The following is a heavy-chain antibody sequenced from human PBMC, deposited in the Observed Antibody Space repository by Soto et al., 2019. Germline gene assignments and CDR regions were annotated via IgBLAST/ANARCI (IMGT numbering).Heavy chain of an antibody. CDR1: GYSFTSYW. Sequence: GQPLKISCKGSGYSFTSYWIGCVRQIPGKGLEWMGIIYPGDSDTRYSPSFQGQVTISADKSISTAYLQWSSLNASDTAMYYCARHLAYCGGACRESDAFDIWGQGTMVIGS. CDR3: ARHLAYCGGACRESDAFDI. J-gene: IGHJ3*02. D-gene: IGHD2-21*02. CDR2: IYPGDSDT. V-gene: IGHV5-51*01.